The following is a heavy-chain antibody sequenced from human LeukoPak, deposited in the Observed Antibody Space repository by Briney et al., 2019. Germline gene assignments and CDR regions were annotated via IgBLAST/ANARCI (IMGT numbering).Heavy chain of an antibody. V-gene: IGHV5-51*01. CDR2: IYPGDSDT. D-gene: IGHD3-10*01. CDR1: GYSFTSYW. J-gene: IGHJ5*02. Sequence: KGGESLKISCKGSGYSFTSYWIGWVRQMPGKGLEWMGIIYPGDSDTRYSPSFQGQVTISADKSVSTAYLQWSSLKASDTAMYYCARRRVYGSGSYPFSWFDPWGQGTLVTVSS. CDR3: ARRRVYGSGSYPFSWFDP.